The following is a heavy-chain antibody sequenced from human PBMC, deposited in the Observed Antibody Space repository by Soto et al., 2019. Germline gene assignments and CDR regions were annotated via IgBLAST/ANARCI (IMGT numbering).Heavy chain of an antibody. J-gene: IGHJ5*02. V-gene: IGHV4-39*01. CDR1: AGSISSSSYY. CDR2: IYYNGST. Sequence: SETLSLTSTVSAGSISSSSYYWGWIRQPAREGLEWVGSIYYNGSTYYNPSVKSRVTISVDTSKNQFSLKLSSVTAADTAVHYCASPNCSSSGLYWFDPWGQVTLVTVAS. CDR3: ASPNCSSSGLYWFDP. D-gene: IGHD6-6*01.